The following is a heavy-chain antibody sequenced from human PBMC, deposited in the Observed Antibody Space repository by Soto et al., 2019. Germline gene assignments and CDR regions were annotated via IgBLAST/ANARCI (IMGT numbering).Heavy chain of an antibody. CDR1: WRPSTDYH. Sequence: LSLTCAVYWRPSTDYHWTWIRHPPGMGLVWIVHTTHSGRTTSNPSLKSRGTISVDTYKNQFSLKVTSVTAADTAVYYCARGLQDYTSGKFIVYDDGMDVWGQGTTV. CDR2: TTHSGRT. D-gene: IGHD2-2*02. J-gene: IGHJ6*02. CDR3: ARGLQDYTSGKFIVYDDGMDV. V-gene: IGHV4-34*01.